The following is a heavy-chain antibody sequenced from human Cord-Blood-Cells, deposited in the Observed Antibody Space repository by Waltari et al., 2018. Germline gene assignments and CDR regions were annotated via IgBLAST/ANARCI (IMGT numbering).Heavy chain of an antibody. CDR2: IIPIFGTA. J-gene: IGHJ6*03. D-gene: IGHD3-16*01. V-gene: IGHV1-69*01. Sequence: QVQLVPSGAEVKKPRSSVKVPCKASGRTFGSYAITCVRQAPGQGLEWMGGIIPIFGTANYAQKFQGRVTITADESTSTAYMELSSLRSEDTAVYYCARRGGYYYYMDVWGKGTTVTVSS. CDR1: GRTFGSYA. CDR3: ARRGGYYYYMDV.